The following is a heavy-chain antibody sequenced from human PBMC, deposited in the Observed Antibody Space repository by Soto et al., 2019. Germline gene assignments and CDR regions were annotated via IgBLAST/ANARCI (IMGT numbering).Heavy chain of an antibody. V-gene: IGHV4-38-2*02. D-gene: IGHD1-1*01. Sequence: SETLSLTCNVSGFAISRGYYWSWVRQPPGKGLEWIGSIYPSVSSYHNPSLESRLTLSIDTSKNQFSLKLASVTAADTALYYCAREKVGTTFFDNWGQGTQVTVSS. CDR2: IYPSVSS. CDR3: AREKVGTTFFDN. CDR1: GFAISRGYY. J-gene: IGHJ4*02.